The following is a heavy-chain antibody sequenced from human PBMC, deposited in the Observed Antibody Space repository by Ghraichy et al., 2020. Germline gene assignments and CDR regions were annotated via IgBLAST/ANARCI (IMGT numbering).Heavy chain of an antibody. CDR1: GGSISSYY. CDR2: IFYSGST. J-gene: IGHJ3*02. Sequence: SETLSLTCTVSGGSISSYYCSWIRQPPGKGLEWIGYIFYSGSTNYNPSLKSRVTISVDTSKNQFSLKLSSVTAADTAVYYCARRGGRASGGFDIWGQGTMVTVSS. V-gene: IGHV4-59*08. D-gene: IGHD2-15*01. CDR3: ARRGGRASGGFDI.